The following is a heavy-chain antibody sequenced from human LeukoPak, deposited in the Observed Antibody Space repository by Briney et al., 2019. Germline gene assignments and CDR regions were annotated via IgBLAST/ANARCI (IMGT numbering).Heavy chain of an antibody. V-gene: IGHV4-59*01. CDR2: IYYSGST. Sequence: ASETLSLTCTVSGGSISSYYWSWIRQPPGKGLEWIGYIYYSGSTNYNPSLKSRVTISVDTSKNQFSLKLSSVTAADTAVYYCARSARTFDYWGQGTLVTVSS. CDR3: ARSARTFDY. J-gene: IGHJ4*02. CDR1: GGSISSYY.